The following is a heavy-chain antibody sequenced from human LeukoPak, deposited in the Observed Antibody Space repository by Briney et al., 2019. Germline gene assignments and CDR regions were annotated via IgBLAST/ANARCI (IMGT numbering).Heavy chain of an antibody. CDR2: IYYSGST. CDR3: ARRPKGLDSSGWHGFDY. J-gene: IGHJ4*02. D-gene: IGHD6-19*01. Sequence: SETLSLTCTVSGGSISSSSYYWGWIRQPPGKGLEWIGSIYYSGSTYYNSSLKSRVTISVDTSKNQFSLKLSSVTAADTAVYYCARRPKGLDSSGWHGFDYWGQGTLVTVSS. CDR1: GGSISSSSYY. V-gene: IGHV4-39*01.